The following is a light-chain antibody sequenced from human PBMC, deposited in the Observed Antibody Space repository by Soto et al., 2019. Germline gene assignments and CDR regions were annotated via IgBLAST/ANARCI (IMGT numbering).Light chain of an antibody. CDR2: GAS. CDR3: QQYGSSPIT. J-gene: IGKJ5*01. Sequence: EIVMTQSPATLSVSPGERATLSCRASRGISSNLAWYQQKPGQAPRLLIYGASSRATGIPDRFSGSGSGTDFTLTISRLEPEDFAVYYCQQYGSSPITFGQGTRLEIK. V-gene: IGKV3-20*01. CDR1: RGISSN.